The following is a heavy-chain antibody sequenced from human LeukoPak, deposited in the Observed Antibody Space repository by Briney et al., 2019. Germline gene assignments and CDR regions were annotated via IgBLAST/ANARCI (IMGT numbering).Heavy chain of an antibody. Sequence: GGSLRLSCAASGFTFSSYAMHWVRQAPGKGLEWVAVISYDGSNKYYADSVKGRFTISRDNSKSTLYLQMNSLRAEDTAVYYCARGSSSWYVNWFDPWGQGTLVTVSS. CDR3: ARGSSSWYVNWFDP. J-gene: IGHJ5*02. V-gene: IGHV3-30*04. CDR2: ISYDGSNK. D-gene: IGHD6-13*01. CDR1: GFTFSSYA.